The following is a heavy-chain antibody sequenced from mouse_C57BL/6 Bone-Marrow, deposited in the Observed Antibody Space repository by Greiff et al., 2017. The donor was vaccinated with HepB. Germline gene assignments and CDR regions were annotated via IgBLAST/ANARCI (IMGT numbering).Heavy chain of an antibody. D-gene: IGHD3-1*01. CDR3: ARSGLLAHY. J-gene: IGHJ2*01. V-gene: IGHV1-55*01. CDR2: IYPGSGST. CDR1: GYTFTSYW. Sequence: QVHVKQPGAELVKPGASVKMSCKASGYTFTSYWITWVKQRPGQGLEWIGDIYPGSGSTNYNEKFKSKATLTVDTSSSTAYMQLSSLTSEDSAVYYCARSGLLAHYWGQGTTLTVSS.